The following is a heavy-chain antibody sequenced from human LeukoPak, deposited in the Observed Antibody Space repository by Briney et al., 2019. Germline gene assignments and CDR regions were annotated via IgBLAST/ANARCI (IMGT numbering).Heavy chain of an antibody. J-gene: IGHJ4*02. V-gene: IGHV4-59*08. D-gene: IGHD5-12*01. CDR2: IYYSGST. CDR3: ARHRGMVATIDY. Sequence: SETLSLTCTVSGGSISSYYWSWIRQPPGNGLEWIGYIYYSGSTNYNPSLKSRVTISVDTSKNQFSLKLSSVTAADTAVYYCARHRGMVATIDYWGQGTLVTVSS. CDR1: GGSISSYY.